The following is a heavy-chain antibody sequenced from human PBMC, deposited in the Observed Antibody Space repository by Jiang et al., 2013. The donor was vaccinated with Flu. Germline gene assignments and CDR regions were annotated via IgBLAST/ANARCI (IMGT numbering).Heavy chain of an antibody. D-gene: IGHD5-18*01. CDR1: GYTFTSYY. Sequence: SGAEVKKPGASVKVSCKASGYTFTSYYMHWVRQAPGQGLEWMGIINPSGGSTSYAQKFQGRVTMTRDTSTSTVYMELSSLRSEDTAVYYCARTHTAGYSSSGMDVWGQGTTVTVSS. CDR2: INPSGGST. V-gene: IGHV1-46*01. J-gene: IGHJ6*02. CDR3: ARTHTAGYSSSGMDV.